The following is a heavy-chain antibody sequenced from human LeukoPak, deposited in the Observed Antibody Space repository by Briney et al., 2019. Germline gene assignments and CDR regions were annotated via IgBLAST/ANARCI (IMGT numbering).Heavy chain of an antibody. V-gene: IGHV4-34*01. CDR3: AREGYGDFRPYGMDV. J-gene: IGHJ6*02. D-gene: IGHD4-17*01. Sequence: SETLSLTCAVYGGSFGGYYWSWIRQPPGKGLEWIGEINRSGSTKFNPSLKSRVTISVDTSKNQFSLKLSSVTAADTAVYYCAREGYGDFRPYGMDVWGLGTTVTVFS. CDR1: GGSFGGYY. CDR2: INRSGST.